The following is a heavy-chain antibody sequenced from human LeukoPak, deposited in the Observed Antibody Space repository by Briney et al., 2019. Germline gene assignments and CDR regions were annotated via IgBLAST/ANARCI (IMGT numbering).Heavy chain of an antibody. V-gene: IGHV3-48*03. Sequence: GGSLRLSCAASGFTFSSYEMNWVRQAPGKGLEWVSYISTSGSTIYYADSVKGRLTISRDNAKNSLYLQMNSLRAEDTAVYYCARDFVGIDYWGQGTLVTVSS. D-gene: IGHD2-21*01. CDR3: ARDFVGIDY. J-gene: IGHJ4*02. CDR2: ISTSGSTI. CDR1: GFTFSSYE.